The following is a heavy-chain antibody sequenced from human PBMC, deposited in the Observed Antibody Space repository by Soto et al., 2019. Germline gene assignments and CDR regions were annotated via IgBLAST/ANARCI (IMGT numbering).Heavy chain of an antibody. CDR1: GYTFTSYY. CDR3: AKRKARGYNVDTAMVPLYYYYGMDV. J-gene: IGHJ6*02. Sequence: ASVKVSCKASGYTFTSYYMHWVRQAPGQGLEWMGIINPSGGSTSYAQKFQGRVTMTRDTSTSTAYMELTALTSDDTAVYYCAKRKARGYNVDTAMVPLYYYYGMDVWGQGTTVTVSS. D-gene: IGHD5-18*01. CDR2: INPSGGST. V-gene: IGHV1-46*01.